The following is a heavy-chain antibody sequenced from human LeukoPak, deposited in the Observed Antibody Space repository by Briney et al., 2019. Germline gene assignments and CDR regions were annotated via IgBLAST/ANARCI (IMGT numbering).Heavy chain of an antibody. V-gene: IGHV4-4*07. CDR1: GVSISIHY. CDR3: ARAPGRYFDY. CDR2: IYTSGRT. D-gene: IGHD3-10*01. J-gene: IGHJ4*02. Sequence: PSETLSLTCTVSGVSISIHYGIWIRQPARKGLEWIGRIYTSGRTNYNPSLKSRVTMSVDTSKNQFSLKLSSVTAADTAVYYCARAPGRYFDYWGQGTLVTVSS.